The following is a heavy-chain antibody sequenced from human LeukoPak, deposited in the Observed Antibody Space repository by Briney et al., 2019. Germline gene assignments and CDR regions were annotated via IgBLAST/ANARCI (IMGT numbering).Heavy chain of an antibody. CDR2: IKQDGSEK. J-gene: IGHJ4*02. D-gene: IGHD6-19*01. CDR1: GFPFSSYP. V-gene: IGHV3-7*01. Sequence: PGGSLRLSCAGSGFPFSSYPISWVRQPPGKGLEWVANIKQDGSEKYYVDSVKGRFTISRDNAKNSLYLQMNSLRAEDTAVYYCAREVAVAADYWGQGTLVTVSS. CDR3: AREVAVAADY.